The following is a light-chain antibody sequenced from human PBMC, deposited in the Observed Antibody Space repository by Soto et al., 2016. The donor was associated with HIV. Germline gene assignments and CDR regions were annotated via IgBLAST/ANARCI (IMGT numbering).Light chain of an antibody. Sequence: DIQLTQSPSFLSASVGDRVAITCRASQGISSHLAWYLQKPGKAPKLLIFAASTLLSGVPSRFSGSGSGTEFTLTIDSLQPEDFATYYCQQSYSTPRTFGQGTMVEIK. CDR2: AAS. V-gene: IGKV1-9*01. CDR1: QGISSH. CDR3: QQSYSTPRT. J-gene: IGKJ1*01.